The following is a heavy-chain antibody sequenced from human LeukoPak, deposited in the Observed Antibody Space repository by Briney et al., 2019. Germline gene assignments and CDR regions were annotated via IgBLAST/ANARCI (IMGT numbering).Heavy chain of an antibody. V-gene: IGHV3-30*02. Sequence: SGGSLRLFCAASVFDFLNSGMHWVRQAPGRGLQWVAFIRYDGSNTYYADSVKGRFIISRDNSKNNVYLQMNSLRVEDTAVYYCAKDWGSDIYYFYMVVWGKGTTVTVSS. D-gene: IGHD3-16*01. CDR3: AKDWGSDIYYFYMVV. J-gene: IGHJ6*03. CDR1: VFDFLNSG. CDR2: IRYDGSNT.